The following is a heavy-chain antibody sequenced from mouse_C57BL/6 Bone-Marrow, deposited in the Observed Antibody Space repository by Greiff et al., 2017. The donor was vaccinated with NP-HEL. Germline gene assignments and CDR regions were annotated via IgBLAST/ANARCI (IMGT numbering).Heavy chain of an antibody. CDR3: ARAWFLYYYAMDY. Sequence: DVMLVESGGGLVKPGGSLKLSCAASGFTFSSYAMSWVRQTPEKRLEWVATISDGGSYTYYPDNVKGRFTISRDNAKNNLYLQMSHLTSEDTAMYYCARAWFLYYYAMDYWGQGTSVTVSS. V-gene: IGHV5-4*03. CDR1: GFTFSSYA. J-gene: IGHJ4*01. CDR2: ISDGGSYT. D-gene: IGHD2-3*01.